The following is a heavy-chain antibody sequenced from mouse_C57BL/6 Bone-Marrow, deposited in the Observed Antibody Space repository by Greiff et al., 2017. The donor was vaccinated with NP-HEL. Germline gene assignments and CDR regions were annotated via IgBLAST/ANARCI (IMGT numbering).Heavy chain of an antibody. J-gene: IGHJ2*01. Sequence: VQLKQSGAELVRPGASVKLSCTASGFNIKDDYMHWVKQRPEQGLEWIGWIDPENGDTEYASKFQGKATITADTSSNTAYLQLSSLTSEDTAVYYCTTWVSYDGYYNWGQGTTLTVSS. D-gene: IGHD2-3*01. CDR2: IDPENGDT. CDR3: TTWVSYDGYYN. CDR1: GFNIKDDY. V-gene: IGHV14-4*01.